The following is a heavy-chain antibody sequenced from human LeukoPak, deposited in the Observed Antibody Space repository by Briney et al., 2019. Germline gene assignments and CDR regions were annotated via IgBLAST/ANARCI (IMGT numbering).Heavy chain of an antibody. Sequence: PGGSLRLSCAASGFTFSNYWMYWVRQAPGKGLVWVSQIKSDGNITNYADSVKGRFTMSRDNARNSLYLQMNSLRAEDTALYYCVRGKYPGYDNAGEYWGQGTLVTVSS. CDR3: VRGKYPGYDNAGEY. J-gene: IGHJ4*02. D-gene: IGHD5-12*01. V-gene: IGHV3-74*01. CDR2: IKSDGNIT. CDR1: GFTFSNYW.